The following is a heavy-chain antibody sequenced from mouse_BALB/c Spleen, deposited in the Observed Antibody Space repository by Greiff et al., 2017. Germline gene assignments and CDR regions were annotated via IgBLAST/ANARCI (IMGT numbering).Heavy chain of an antibody. CDR1: GYSITSDYA. CDR3: ARDHYGSSYAY. CDR2: ISYSGST. D-gene: IGHD1-1*01. V-gene: IGHV3-2*02. Sequence: EVQLQQSGPGLVKPSQSLSLTCTVTGYSITSDYAWNWIRQFPGNKLEWMGYISYSGSTSYNPSLKNRISITRDTSKNQFFLQLNSVTTEDTATYYCARDHYGSSYAYWGQGTLVTVSA. J-gene: IGHJ3*01.